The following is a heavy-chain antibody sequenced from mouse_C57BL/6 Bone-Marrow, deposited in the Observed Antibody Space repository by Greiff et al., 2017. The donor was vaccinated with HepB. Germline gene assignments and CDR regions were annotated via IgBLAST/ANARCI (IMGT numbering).Heavy chain of an antibody. Sequence: EVQGVESGGGLVKPGGSLKLSCAASGFTFSSYAMSWVRQTPEKRLEWVATISDGGSYTYYPDNVKGRFTISRDNAKNNLYLQMSHLKSEDTAMYYCARDSYYGSSYVGYYFDYWGQGTTLTVSS. CDR3: ARDSYYGSSYVGYYFDY. V-gene: IGHV5-4*01. J-gene: IGHJ2*01. CDR2: ISDGGSYT. D-gene: IGHD1-1*01. CDR1: GFTFSSYA.